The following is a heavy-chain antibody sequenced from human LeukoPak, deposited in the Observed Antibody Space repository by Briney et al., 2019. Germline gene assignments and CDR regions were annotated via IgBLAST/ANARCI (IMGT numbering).Heavy chain of an antibody. CDR1: GFTFSSYA. J-gene: IGHJ4*01. CDR3: AKSSLKYYFDS. D-gene: IGHD6-6*01. CDR2: ITGSGGST. Sequence: GSHRLSCAASGFTFSSYAMNWVRQAPGKGLEWVSIITGSGGSTYYADSVKGRFTISRDNSKNTLYLQVNSLRAEDTAIYYCAKSSLKYYFDSWGHGNLVTVSS. V-gene: IGHV3-23*01.